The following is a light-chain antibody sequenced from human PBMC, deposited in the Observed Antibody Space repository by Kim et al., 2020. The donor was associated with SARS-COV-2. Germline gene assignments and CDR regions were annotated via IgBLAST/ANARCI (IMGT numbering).Light chain of an antibody. V-gene: IGKV3-11*01. J-gene: IGKJ4*01. CDR2: DTS. CDR3: QQRSNWPPG. Sequence: EIVLTQSPATLSLSPGERATLSCRASQSVSSLAWYQQKPGQAPRLLIYDTSNRATGIPARFSGSGSGTDLTLTISSLEPEDFAVYYCQQRSNWPPGFGGGTKVDIK. CDR1: QSVSS.